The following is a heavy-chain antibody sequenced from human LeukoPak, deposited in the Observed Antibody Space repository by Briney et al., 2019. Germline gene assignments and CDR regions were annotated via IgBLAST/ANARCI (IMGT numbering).Heavy chain of an antibody. CDR1: GGSFSGYY. D-gene: IGHD5-12*01. Sequence: SETLSLTCAVYGGSFSGYYWSWIRQPPGKGLEWIGEINHSGSTNYNLSLKSRVTISVDTSKNQFSLKLSSVTAADTAVYYCARRRTLARGFDYWGQGTLVTVSS. V-gene: IGHV4-34*01. CDR3: ARRRTLARGFDY. J-gene: IGHJ4*02. CDR2: INHSGST.